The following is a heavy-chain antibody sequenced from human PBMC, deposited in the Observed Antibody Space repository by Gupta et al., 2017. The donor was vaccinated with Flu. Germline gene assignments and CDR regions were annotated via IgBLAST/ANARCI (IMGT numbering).Heavy chain of an antibody. Sequence: EVQLVESGGGLVQPGGSLRLSCAASGFTVSSNYMSWVRQAPGKGLEWVSVIYSGGSTYYADSVKGRFTISRDNSKNTLYLQMNSLRAEDTAVYYCARDLRDYSKPFDYWGQGTLVTVSS. J-gene: IGHJ4*02. CDR2: IYSGGST. V-gene: IGHV3-66*02. D-gene: IGHD4-11*01. CDR1: GFTVSSNY. CDR3: ARDLRDYSKPFDY.